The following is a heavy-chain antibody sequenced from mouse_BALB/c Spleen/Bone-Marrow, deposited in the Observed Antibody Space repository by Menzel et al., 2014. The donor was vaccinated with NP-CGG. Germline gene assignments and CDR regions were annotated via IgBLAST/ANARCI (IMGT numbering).Heavy chain of an antibody. V-gene: IGHV7-3*02. J-gene: IGHJ2*01. CDR3: ARFFNGGLDY. CDR2: IRNKANGYTT. Sequence: EVQLVESGGGLVQPGGSLRLSCATSGFTFTDYYISWVRQPPGKALEWLGFIRNKANGYTTEYSASVKGRFTISRDNPQTILYLQRNTLRAEDSATYYCARFFNGGLDYWGQGTTLTVSS. CDR1: GFTFTDYY.